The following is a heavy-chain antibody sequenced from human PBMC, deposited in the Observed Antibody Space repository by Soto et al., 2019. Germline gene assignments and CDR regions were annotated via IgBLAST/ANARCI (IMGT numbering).Heavy chain of an antibody. J-gene: IGHJ4*02. V-gene: IGHV3-11*01. Sequence: GGSLRLSCAASGLTLSDHFMSWVRQAPGKGLEWVSCIDNSGSNTYYADSVKGRFTISGDNAKSSLYLQMNSLRAEDTAVYYCARDPQREDGHNFDDWGQGTLVTVSS. CDR1: GLTLSDHF. CDR3: ARDPQREDGHNFDD. CDR2: IDNSGSNT.